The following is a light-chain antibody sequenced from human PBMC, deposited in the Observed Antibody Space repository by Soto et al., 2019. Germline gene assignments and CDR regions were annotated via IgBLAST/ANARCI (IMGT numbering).Light chain of an antibody. Sequence: EIVLTQSPGTLSLSPGERATLSCRASQSVSSNYLAWYQQKPGQAPRLLIYGASSRATGIPDRFSGSGSGTDFTLPISRLEPEDFAVYYCQQYGSSLQRTFGGGTKVEIK. J-gene: IGKJ4*01. CDR2: GAS. CDR1: QSVSSNY. V-gene: IGKV3-20*01. CDR3: QQYGSSLQRT.